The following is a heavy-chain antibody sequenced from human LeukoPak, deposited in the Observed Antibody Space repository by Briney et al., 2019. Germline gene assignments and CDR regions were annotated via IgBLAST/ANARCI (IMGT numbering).Heavy chain of an antibody. CDR2: ISYDGSNK. J-gene: IGHJ6*02. CDR3: AKEGGDWQQLAPYGMDV. D-gene: IGHD6-13*01. Sequence: EAGGSLRLSCAASGFTFSSYGMHWVRQAPGKGLEWVAVISYDGSNKYYADSVKGRFTISRDNSKNTLYLQMNSLRAEDTAVYYCAKEGGDWQQLAPYGMDVWGQGTTVTVSS. V-gene: IGHV3-30*18. CDR1: GFTFSSYG.